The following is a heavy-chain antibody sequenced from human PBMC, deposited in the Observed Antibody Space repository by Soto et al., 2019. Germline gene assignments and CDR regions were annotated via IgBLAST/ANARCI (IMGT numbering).Heavy chain of an antibody. Sequence: QVQLVQSGAEVKKPGSSVKVSYKASGGTFSSYAISWVRQAPGQGLEWMGGIIPIFGTANYAQKFQGRVTITADESTSTAYMELSSLRSEDTAVYYCARDPPHCSGGSCYSVRYFDYWGQGTLVTVSS. CDR3: ARDPPHCSGGSCYSVRYFDY. CDR2: IIPIFGTA. V-gene: IGHV1-69*01. J-gene: IGHJ4*02. CDR1: GGTFSSYA. D-gene: IGHD2-15*01.